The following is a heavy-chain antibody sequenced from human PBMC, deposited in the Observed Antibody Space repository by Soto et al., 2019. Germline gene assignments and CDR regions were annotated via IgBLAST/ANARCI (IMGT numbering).Heavy chain of an antibody. CDR3: ARLRIYCSGGTCYYYFDY. CDR1: GGYISSYY. V-gene: IGHV4-59*08. D-gene: IGHD2-15*01. CDR2: IYYSGNT. J-gene: IGHJ4*02. Sequence: SETLSLTCTGSGGYISSYYWSWIRQPPGKGLEWIGNIYYSGNTNYNPSLKSGVTISVDTSKSQFSLKLSSVTAADTAVYYCARLRIYCSGGTCYYYFDYWGQGTLVTVSS.